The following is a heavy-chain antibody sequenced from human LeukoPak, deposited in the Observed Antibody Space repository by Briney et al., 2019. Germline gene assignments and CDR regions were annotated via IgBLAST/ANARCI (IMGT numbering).Heavy chain of an antibody. CDR2: INHSGST. CDR1: GGSFSGYY. D-gene: IGHD3-3*01. Sequence: SETLSLTCAVYGGSFSGYYWSWIRQPPGKGLEWIGEINHSGSTNYNPSLKSRVTISVDTSKNQFSLKLSSVTAADTAAYYCARSGRGGWFDPWGQGTLVTVSS. CDR3: ARSGRGGWFDP. J-gene: IGHJ5*02. V-gene: IGHV4-34*01.